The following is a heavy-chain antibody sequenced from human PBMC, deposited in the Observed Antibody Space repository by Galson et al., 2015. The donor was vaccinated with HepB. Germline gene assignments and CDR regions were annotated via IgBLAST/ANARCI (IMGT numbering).Heavy chain of an antibody. CDR1: Y. CDR3: ARDLGGYFDY. V-gene: IGHV3-53*01. J-gene: IGHJ4*02. D-gene: IGHD3-16*01. Sequence: YMSWVRQAPGKGLEWVSVIYSGGSTYYADSVKGRFTISRDNSKNTLYLQMNSLRAEDTAVYYCARDLGGYFDYWGQGTLVTVSS. CDR2: IYSGGST.